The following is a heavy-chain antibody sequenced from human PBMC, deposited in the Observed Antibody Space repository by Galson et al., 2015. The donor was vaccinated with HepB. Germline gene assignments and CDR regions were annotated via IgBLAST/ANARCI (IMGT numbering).Heavy chain of an antibody. D-gene: IGHD5/OR15-5a*01. CDR1: GYTFTSYA. CDR2: INAGNGNT. CDR3: AIGKAGLYHYYGMDV. V-gene: IGHV1-3*01. J-gene: IGHJ6*02. Sequence: SVKVSCKASGYTFTSYAMHWVRQAPGQRLEWMGWINAGNGNTKYSQKFQGRVTITRDTSASTAYMELSSLRSEDTAVYYCAIGKAGLYHYYGMDVWGQGTTVTVSS.